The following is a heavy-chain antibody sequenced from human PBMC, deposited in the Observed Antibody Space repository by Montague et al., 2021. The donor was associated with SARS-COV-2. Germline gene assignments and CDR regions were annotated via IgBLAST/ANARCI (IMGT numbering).Heavy chain of an antibody. CDR3: VRLKRYFDSSGSPSAFDF. CDR2: IYYTGNT. V-gene: IGHV4-39*02. Sequence: SETLSLTCTVSGGSITNNIDYWAWIRQPPGKGLEWIGSIYYTGNTYYNPSLKSRVTISVVTPKNHFTLKLSSVTAAETAVYYRVRLKRYFDSSGSPSAFDFWGQGTKVTVSS. J-gene: IGHJ3*01. D-gene: IGHD3-22*01. CDR1: GGSITNNIDY.